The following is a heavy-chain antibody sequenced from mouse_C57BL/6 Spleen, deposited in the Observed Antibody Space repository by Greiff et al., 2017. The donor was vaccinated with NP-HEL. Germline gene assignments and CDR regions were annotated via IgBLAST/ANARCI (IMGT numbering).Heavy chain of an antibody. CDR2: IYPRSGNT. D-gene: IGHD1-1*01. CDR1: GYTFTSYG. Sequence: VMLVESGAELARPGASVKLSCKASGYTFTSYGISWVKQRTGQGLEWIGEIYPRSGNTYYNEKFKGKATLTADKSSSTAYMELRSLTSEDSAVYFCARSDYYGSSPAWFAYWGQGTLVTVSA. J-gene: IGHJ3*01. CDR3: ARSDYYGSSPAWFAY. V-gene: IGHV1-81*01.